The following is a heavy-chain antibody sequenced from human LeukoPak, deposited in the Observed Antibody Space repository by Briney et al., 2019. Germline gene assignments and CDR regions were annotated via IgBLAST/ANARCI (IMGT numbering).Heavy chain of an antibody. CDR3: ARDLTGAGGPIYAFDI. J-gene: IGHJ3*02. CDR1: DGSISSYY. D-gene: IGHD7-27*01. Sequence: SETLSLTCTVPDGSISSYYWSWIRQPPGKGLEWIGYIYYSGSTNYNPSLKSRVTISVDTSKNQFSLKLSSVTAADTAVYYCARDLTGAGGPIYAFDIWGQGTMVTVSS. CDR2: IYYSGST. V-gene: IGHV4-59*01.